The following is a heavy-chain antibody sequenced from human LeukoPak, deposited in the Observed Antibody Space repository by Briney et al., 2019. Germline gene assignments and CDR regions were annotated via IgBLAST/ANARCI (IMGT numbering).Heavy chain of an antibody. CDR1: GFTFSSDA. CDR2: ISYDGSNK. D-gene: IGHD1-1*01. CDR3: AKQIWNGANLYFDY. Sequence: GRSLRLSCSASGFTFSSDAMHWVRQAPGKGLEWVAVISYDGSNKYYADSVKGRFTISRDNSKNTLYLQMYRLRAEDTAVYYCAKQIWNGANLYFDYWGQGTLVSVSS. J-gene: IGHJ4*02. V-gene: IGHV3-30*18.